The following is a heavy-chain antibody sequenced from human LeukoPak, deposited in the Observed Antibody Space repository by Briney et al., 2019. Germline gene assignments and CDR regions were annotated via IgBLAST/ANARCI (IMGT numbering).Heavy chain of an antibody. J-gene: IGHJ5*02. CDR1: GFTFSSYS. Sequence: PGGSLRLSCAASGFTFSSYSMSWVRLAPGKGLECVSTISETGSRTYYADSVKGRFTISRDNSKNTLYLQMNSLRAEDTAPYYCANLLQRQPTWFDPWGQGTLVTVSS. V-gene: IGHV3-23*01. CDR3: ANLLQRQPTWFDP. D-gene: IGHD6-25*01. CDR2: ISETGSRT.